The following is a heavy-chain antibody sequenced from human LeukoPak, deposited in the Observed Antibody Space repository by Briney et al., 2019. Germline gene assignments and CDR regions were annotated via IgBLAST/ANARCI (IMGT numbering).Heavy chain of an antibody. V-gene: IGHV1-46*01. D-gene: IGHD2-8*01. CDR1: GYTFTSYY. CDR2: INPSGGST. CDR3: AKGVCTNGVCCPDAFDI. Sequence: ASVKVSCKASGYTFTSYYMHWVRKAPGQGLEWMGIINPSGGSTSYAQKFQGRVTMTRDTSTSTVYMELSSLRSEDTAVYYCAKGVCTNGVCCPDAFDIWGQGTMVTVSS. J-gene: IGHJ3*02.